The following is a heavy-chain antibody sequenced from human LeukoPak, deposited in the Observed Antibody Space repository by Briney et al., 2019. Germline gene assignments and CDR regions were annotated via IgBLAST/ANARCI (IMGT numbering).Heavy chain of an antibody. D-gene: IGHD1-26*01. Sequence: GGSLRLSCAASGFTFSSYGMHWVRQAPGKGLEWVAVISYDGSNKYYADSVKGRFTISRDNSKNTLYLQTNSLRAEDTAVYYCAKDGKHIVGATIREESAGPFDYWGQGTLVTVSS. J-gene: IGHJ4*02. CDR2: ISYDGSNK. CDR3: AKDGKHIVGATIREESAGPFDY. CDR1: GFTFSSYG. V-gene: IGHV3-30*18.